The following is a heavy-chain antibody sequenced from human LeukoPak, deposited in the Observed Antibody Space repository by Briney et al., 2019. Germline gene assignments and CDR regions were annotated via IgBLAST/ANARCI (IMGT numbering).Heavy chain of an antibody. V-gene: IGHV4-4*02. CDR3: ARGHHWFDP. Sequence: GSLRLSCAASGFTFSSYAMSWVRQPPGKRLEWIGEIYHSGSTNYNPSLKSRVTISVDKSKNQFSLKLSSVTAADTAVYYCARGHHWFDPWGQGTLVTVSS. CDR2: IYHSGST. J-gene: IGHJ5*02. CDR1: GFTFSSYAM.